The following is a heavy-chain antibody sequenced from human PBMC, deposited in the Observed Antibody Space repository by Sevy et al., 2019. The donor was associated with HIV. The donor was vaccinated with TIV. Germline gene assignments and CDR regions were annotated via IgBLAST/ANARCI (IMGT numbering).Heavy chain of an antibody. D-gene: IGHD5-18*01. J-gene: IGHJ4*02. Sequence: GGSLRFSCSASGFTFSSYAMHWVRQAPGKGLEYVSAISSNGGSTYYADSVKGRFTISRDNSKNTLYLQMSSLRAEDTAVYYCVKRGYGYYFDYWGQGTLVTVSS. CDR1: GFTFSSYA. CDR3: VKRGYGYYFDY. V-gene: IGHV3-64D*06. CDR2: ISSNGGST.